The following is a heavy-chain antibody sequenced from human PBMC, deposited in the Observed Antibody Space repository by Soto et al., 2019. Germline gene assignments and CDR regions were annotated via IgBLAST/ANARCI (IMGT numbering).Heavy chain of an antibody. D-gene: IGHD5-18*01. CDR1: GFTFSSYA. J-gene: IGHJ4*02. Sequence: GGSLRLSCAASGFTFSSYAMSWVRQAPGKGLEWVSAISGSGGSTYYADSVKGRFTISRDNSKNTLYLQMNSLRAEDTAVYYCAKDFNVDTAMVHNIDYWGQGTLVTVSS. CDR3: AKDFNVDTAMVHNIDY. CDR2: ISGSGGST. V-gene: IGHV3-23*01.